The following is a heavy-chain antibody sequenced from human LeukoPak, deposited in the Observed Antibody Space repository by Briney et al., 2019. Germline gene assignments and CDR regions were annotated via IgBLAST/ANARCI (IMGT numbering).Heavy chain of an antibody. CDR2: ISSSSSTI. D-gene: IGHD3-22*01. CDR1: GFTFSSYS. CDR3: AGSITMIVVVMGY. J-gene: IGHJ4*02. Sequence: GGSLRLSCAASGFTFSSYSMNWVRQAPGKGLEWVSYISSSSSTIYYADSVKGRFTISRDNAKNSLYLQMNSLRAEDTAVYYCAGSITMIVVVMGYWGQGTLVTVSS. V-gene: IGHV3-48*01.